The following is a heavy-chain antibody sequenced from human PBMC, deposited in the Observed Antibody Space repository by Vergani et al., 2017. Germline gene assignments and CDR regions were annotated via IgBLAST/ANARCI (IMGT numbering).Heavy chain of an antibody. V-gene: IGHV4-38-2*01. D-gene: IGHD3-10*01. Sequence: QVQLQESGPGLVKPSETLTLTCDVSDSSIMTNPYWGWFRQSPGKGLEGIGCIHHSRDTHYNSSLKSRFSISIVSSSKFSLSLPSVTAADTAIYYCARHRGSGGFFPSSYFYGMDVWGHGTTVTVSS. CDR1: DSSIMTNPY. J-gene: IGHJ6*02. CDR2: IHHSRDT. CDR3: ARHRGSGGFFPSSYFYGMDV.